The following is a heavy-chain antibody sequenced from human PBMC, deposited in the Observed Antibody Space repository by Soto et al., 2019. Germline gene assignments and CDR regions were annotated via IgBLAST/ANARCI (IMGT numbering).Heavy chain of an antibody. CDR3: VRDLSSYYDSSGYYLGVHYPGNWFDP. V-gene: IGHV1-2*04. CDR1: GYTFTGYY. CDR2: INPNSGGT. J-gene: IGHJ5*02. D-gene: IGHD3-22*01. Sequence: GASVKVSCTASGYTFTGYYMHCVRQAPGQGLEWMGWINPNSGGTNYAQKFQGWVTMTRDTSISTAYMELSRLRSDDTAVYYCVRDLSSYYDSSGYYLGVHYPGNWFDPWGQGTLVTVSS.